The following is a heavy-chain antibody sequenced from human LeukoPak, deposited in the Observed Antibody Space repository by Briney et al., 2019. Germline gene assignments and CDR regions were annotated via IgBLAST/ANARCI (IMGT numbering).Heavy chain of an antibody. Sequence: PSETLSLTCIVSGGSINSHYWSWIRQPPGKGLEWIGDIHYTGTTKYNPSVKSRVTISIDTSKNQFSLELSSVTATDTAVYFCAREVVVVPAVMGWFDPWGQGTLVTVSS. CDR2: IHYTGTT. V-gene: IGHV4-59*11. CDR3: AREVVVVPAVMGWFDP. CDR1: GGSINSHY. J-gene: IGHJ5*02. D-gene: IGHD2-2*01.